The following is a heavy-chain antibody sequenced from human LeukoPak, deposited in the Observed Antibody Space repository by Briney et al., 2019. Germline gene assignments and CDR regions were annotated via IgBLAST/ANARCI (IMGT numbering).Heavy chain of an antibody. J-gene: IGHJ3*02. V-gene: IGHV3-23*01. CDR3: AKDPYSIVVVPAAKNDAFDI. CDR1: GFTFSSYA. D-gene: IGHD2-2*01. CDR2: ISGSGGST. Sequence: GGSLRLSCAASGFTFSSYAMSWVRQAPGKGLEWVSAISGSGGSTYYADSVKGRFIISRDNSKNTLYLQMNSLRAEDTAVYYCAKDPYSIVVVPAAKNDAFDIWGQGTMVTVSS.